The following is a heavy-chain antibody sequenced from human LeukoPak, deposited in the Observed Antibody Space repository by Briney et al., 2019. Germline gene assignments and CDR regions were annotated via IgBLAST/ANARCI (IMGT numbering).Heavy chain of an antibody. CDR1: GYTFTSYG. D-gene: IGHD1-14*01. CDR2: ISAYNGNT. Sequence: ASVKVSCKASGYTFTSYGISWVRQAPGQGLEWMGWISAYNGNTNYAQKLQGRVTMTTDTSTSTAYMELRSLRSDDTAVYYCARARIPMGRGTGSQFGYWDQGILVTVSS. J-gene: IGHJ4*02. V-gene: IGHV1-18*01. CDR3: ARARIPMGRGTGSQFGY.